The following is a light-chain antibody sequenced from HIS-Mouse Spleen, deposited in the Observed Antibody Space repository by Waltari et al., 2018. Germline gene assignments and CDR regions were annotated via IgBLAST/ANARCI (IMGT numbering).Light chain of an antibody. Sequence: PGQSIPISCTGTSSDLGSYHLVSWYQQHPGKAPQLMIYEGRKRPSGVSNRFSGSKSGNTASLTISGLQAEDEADYYCCSYAGSSTWVFGGGTKLTVL. CDR1: SSDLGSYHL. J-gene: IGLJ3*02. CDR2: EGR. CDR3: CSYAGSSTWV. V-gene: IGLV2-23*01.